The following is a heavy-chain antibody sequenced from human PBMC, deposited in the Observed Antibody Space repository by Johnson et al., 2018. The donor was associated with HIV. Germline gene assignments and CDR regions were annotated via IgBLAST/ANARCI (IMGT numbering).Heavy chain of an antibody. CDR2: IRSKTDGGTT. Sequence: VQLVESGGGLLKPGGSLRLSCVASGFSFNNAWMNWVRQAPGKGLEWVGRIRSKTDGGTTEYAAPVKGRFSISRDDSKNTLYLQMNSLKTEDTAVYYCATGFGPAFEMWGQGTMVTVSS. CDR3: ATGFGPAFEM. V-gene: IGHV3-15*01. J-gene: IGHJ3*02. CDR1: GFSFNNAW. D-gene: IGHD3-16*01.